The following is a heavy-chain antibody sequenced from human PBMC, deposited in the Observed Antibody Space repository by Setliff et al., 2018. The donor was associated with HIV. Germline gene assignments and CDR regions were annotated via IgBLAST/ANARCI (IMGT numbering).Heavy chain of an antibody. J-gene: IGHJ4*02. CDR1: GFSIKNDNW. V-gene: IGHV4-4*02. CDR3: AKTNIPMPRSGARLES. D-gene: IGHD2-2*02. CDR2: IFHDGTV. Sequence: PSETLSLTCVFSGFSIKNDNWWNWVRQTPGKGLEWIGQIFHDGTVTYKPSLESRVTILMDILKNQHSLNVTSVTAADTATYYCAKTNIPMPRSGARLESWGPGRLVTVSS.